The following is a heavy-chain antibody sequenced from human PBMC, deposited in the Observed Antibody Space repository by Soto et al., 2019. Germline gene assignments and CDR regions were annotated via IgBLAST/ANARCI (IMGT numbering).Heavy chain of an antibody. CDR1: GFNFNFFW. CDR3: VRDSPTKLEDADPVSSWFDP. Sequence: EALLVESGGGLVQPGGSLRLSCAASGFNFNFFWMHWVRQAPGKGLVWVSRINGDGSTTDYADSVKGRFTISRDNAKNTRFLQMDSLRVEDTAVDYCVRDSPTKLEDADPVSSWFDPGGQGPRVTVSS. J-gene: IGHJ5*02. CDR2: INGDGSTT. V-gene: IGHV3-74*01. D-gene: IGHD1-1*01.